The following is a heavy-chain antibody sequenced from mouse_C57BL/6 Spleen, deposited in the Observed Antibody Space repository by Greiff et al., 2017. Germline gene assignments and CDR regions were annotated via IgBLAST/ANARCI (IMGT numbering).Heavy chain of an antibody. Sequence: EVQLQESGPGLVKPSPTLSLTCSVTGFSITSDYWNWIRKFPGNKLEYMGYISYSGSTYYNPSHKSRISITRDTSKYQYYLQLNSVTTEDTATYYCAAQTARASDFGYWGQGTTLTVAS. D-gene: IGHD3-2*01. CDR2: ISYSGST. J-gene: IGHJ2*01. CDR1: GFSITSDY. V-gene: IGHV3-8*01. CDR3: AAQTARASDFGY.